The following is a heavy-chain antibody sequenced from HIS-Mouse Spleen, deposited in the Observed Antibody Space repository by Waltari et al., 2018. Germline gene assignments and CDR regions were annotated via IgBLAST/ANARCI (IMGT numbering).Heavy chain of an antibody. D-gene: IGHD1-26*01. CDR3: AREGDSGSYFDY. V-gene: IGHV4-38-2*02. Sequence: QVQLQESGPGLVKPSETLSLTCTVSGYSISSGYYWGWIRQPPGKGLEWIGSIYHSGSTYDNPSLKSRVTIAVDTSKNQFSLKLSSVTAADTAVYYCAREGDSGSYFDYWGQGTLVTVSS. J-gene: IGHJ4*02. CDR2: IYHSGST. CDR1: GYSISSGYY.